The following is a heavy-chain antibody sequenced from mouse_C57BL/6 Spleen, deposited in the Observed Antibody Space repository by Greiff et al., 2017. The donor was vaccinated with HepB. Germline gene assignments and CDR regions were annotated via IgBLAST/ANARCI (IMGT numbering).Heavy chain of an antibody. CDR3: ARGGTMVTPWYFDV. V-gene: IGHV1-59*01. CDR2: IDPSDSYT. J-gene: IGHJ1*03. Sequence: VQLQQSGAELVRPGTSVKLSCKASGYTFTSYWMHWVKQRPGQGLEWIGVIDPSDSYTNYNQKFKGKATLTVDTSSSTAYMQLSSLTSEDSAVYYCARGGTMVTPWYFDVWGTGTTVTVSS. CDR1: GYTFTSYW. D-gene: IGHD2-2*01.